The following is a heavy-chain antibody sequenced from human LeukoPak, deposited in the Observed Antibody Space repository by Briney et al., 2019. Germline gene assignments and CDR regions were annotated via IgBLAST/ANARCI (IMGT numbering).Heavy chain of an antibody. Sequence: PSETLSLTCAVYGGSFSGYYWSWIRQPPGKGLEWIGEINHSGSTNYNPSLKSRVTISVDTSKNQFSLKLSSVTAADTAVYYCASGHWRNPLGYWGQGTLVTVSS. D-gene: IGHD1-1*01. V-gene: IGHV4-34*01. CDR1: GGSFSGYY. J-gene: IGHJ4*02. CDR2: INHSGST. CDR3: ASGHWRNPLGY.